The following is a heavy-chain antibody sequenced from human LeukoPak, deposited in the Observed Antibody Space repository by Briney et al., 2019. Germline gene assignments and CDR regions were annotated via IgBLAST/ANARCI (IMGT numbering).Heavy chain of an antibody. CDR1: GGSISSYY. CDR3: ARDPRRYYDILTGYYNLNYFDY. CDR2: IYYSGST. V-gene: IGHV4-59*01. Sequence: SETLSLTCTVSGGSISSYYWSWIRQPPGKGLEWIGYIYYSGSTSYNPSLKSRVTISVDTSKNQFSLKLSSVTAADTAVYYCARDPRRYYDILTGYYNLNYFDYWGQGTLVTVSS. J-gene: IGHJ4*02. D-gene: IGHD3-9*01.